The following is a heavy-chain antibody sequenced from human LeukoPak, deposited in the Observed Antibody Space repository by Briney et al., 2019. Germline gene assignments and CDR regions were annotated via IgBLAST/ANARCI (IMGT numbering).Heavy chain of an antibody. CDR2: LTSSGGTK. CDR1: GFTFNSYE. CDR3: ARTPFGYSDY. Sequence: GGSLRLSCAASGFTFNSYEMNWVRQAPGKGLEWVAYLTSSGGTKYYADSVKGRFTISRDNAKNSLFLQMNSLRAEDTAVYYSARTPFGYSDYWGEGDLVTVSS. V-gene: IGHV3-48*03. J-gene: IGHJ4*02. D-gene: IGHD5-24*01.